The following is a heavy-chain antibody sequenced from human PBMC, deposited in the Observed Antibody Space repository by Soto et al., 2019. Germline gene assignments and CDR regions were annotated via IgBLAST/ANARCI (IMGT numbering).Heavy chain of an antibody. CDR2: ISAYNGNT. J-gene: IGHJ4*02. V-gene: IGHV1-18*01. Sequence: ASVKVSCKASGYTFTSYGISWVRQAPGQGLEWMGWISAYNGNTNYAQKLQGRVTMTTDTSTSTAYMELRSLRSEDTAVYYCATGVSSGYVFDYWGQGTLVTVSS. CDR1: GYTFTSYG. D-gene: IGHD5-12*01. CDR3: ATGVSSGYVFDY.